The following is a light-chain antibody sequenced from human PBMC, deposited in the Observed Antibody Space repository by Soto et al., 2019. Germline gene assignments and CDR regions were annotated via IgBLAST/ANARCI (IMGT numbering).Light chain of an antibody. CDR2: AAS. CDR3: QQYASAPLS. V-gene: IGKV3-20*01. J-gene: IGKJ3*01. Sequence: IVLTQSPGTLSFSPGDRATLSCRASHSINTSFLAWFQQKPGQAPRLLIYAASTRATGIPDRFSASASETDFTLTINRLEPEDSAVYYRQQYASAPLSLGPGTKVDI. CDR1: HSINTSF.